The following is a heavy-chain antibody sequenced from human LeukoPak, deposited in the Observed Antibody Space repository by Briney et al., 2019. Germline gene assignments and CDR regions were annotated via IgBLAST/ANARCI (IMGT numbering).Heavy chain of an antibody. CDR1: GFTFSSYA. CDR2: ISSSGRNI. J-gene: IGHJ4*02. V-gene: IGHV3-48*03. CDR3: ARDLVQLWSKDY. D-gene: IGHD5-18*01. Sequence: GGSLRLSCAASGFTFSSYAMSWVRQAPGKGLEWVSYISSSGRNIYYADSVKGRFTISRDNAKNSLYLQMNSLRAEDTAVYYCARDLVQLWSKDYWGQETLVTVSS.